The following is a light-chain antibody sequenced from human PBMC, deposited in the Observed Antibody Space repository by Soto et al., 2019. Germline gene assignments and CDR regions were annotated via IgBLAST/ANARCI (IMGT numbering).Light chain of an antibody. V-gene: IGLV3-1*01. CDR3: QAWDSSTAVI. CDR1: KLGEKY. Sequence: SYELTQPPSVSVSPGQTASITCSGDKLGEKYACWYQQRPGQSPVLVIYQDTKRPSGIPERFSGSNSGDTATLTISGTQPMDEADYYCQAWDSSTAVIFGGGTKLTVL. CDR2: QDT. J-gene: IGLJ2*01.